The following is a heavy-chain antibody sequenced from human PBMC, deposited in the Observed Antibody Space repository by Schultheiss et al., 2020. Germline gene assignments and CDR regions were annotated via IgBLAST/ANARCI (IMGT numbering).Heavy chain of an antibody. J-gene: IGHJ5*02. CDR1: GFTFSSYG. CDR3: ARDHGYCSGGSCYRTENWFDP. Sequence: GGSLRLSCAASGFTFSSYGMHWVRQAPGKGLEWVAVISYDGSNKYYADSVKGRFTISRDNSKNTLYLQMNSLRAEDTAVYYCARDHGYCSGGSCYRTENWFDPWGQGTLVTVSS. D-gene: IGHD2-15*01. CDR2: ISYDGSNK. V-gene: IGHV3-30*19.